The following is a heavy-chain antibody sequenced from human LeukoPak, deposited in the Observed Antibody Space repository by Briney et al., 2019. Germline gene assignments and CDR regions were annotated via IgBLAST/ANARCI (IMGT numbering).Heavy chain of an antibody. V-gene: IGHV3-23*01. J-gene: IGHJ4*02. CDR2: ISGSGGST. CDR3: AKTPKIRGVSNFDY. CDR1: GFTFSSSG. D-gene: IGHD3-10*01. Sequence: GRCLTPSRAASGFTFSSSGAGWVSQAPGEGRGWVLGISGSGGSTNYAASVKGRFTISRDNSKNTLYLQMNSLRTEDTAVYYCAKTPKIRGVSNFDYWGQGTLVTVSS.